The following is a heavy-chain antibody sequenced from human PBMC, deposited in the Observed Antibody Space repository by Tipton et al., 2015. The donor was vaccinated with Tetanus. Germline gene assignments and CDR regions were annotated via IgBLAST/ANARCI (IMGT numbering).Heavy chain of an antibody. CDR1: GFTFSSYP. CDR2: ISTDGSYK. Sequence: SGFTFSSYPLHWVRQTPGKGLEWVAVISTDGSYKNYPDSIRGRFAISRDNSRNTVFLQMNSLRAEDTAVYYCARQIRSGTWLFDYWGQGTLVTVSA. V-gene: IGHV3-30*09. D-gene: IGHD1-1*01. J-gene: IGHJ4*02. CDR3: ARQIRSGTWLFDY.